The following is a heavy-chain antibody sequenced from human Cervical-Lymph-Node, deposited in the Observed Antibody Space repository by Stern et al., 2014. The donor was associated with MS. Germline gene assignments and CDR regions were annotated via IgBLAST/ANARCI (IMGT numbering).Heavy chain of an antibody. J-gene: IGHJ4*02. V-gene: IGHV7-4-1*02. CDR1: GYTFTNYA. CDR3: ARQDSNYIFDY. Sequence: QVQLVQSGSEMKKPGASVKVSCKGSGYTFTNYALNWVRQAPGQGLEWMGWINTNTGNPTYAQDFTGRVGFSLDTSVRTAYLQISGLKAEDTAVYYCARQDSNYIFDYWGQGTLVTVSS. CDR2: INTNTGNP. D-gene: IGHD4-11*01.